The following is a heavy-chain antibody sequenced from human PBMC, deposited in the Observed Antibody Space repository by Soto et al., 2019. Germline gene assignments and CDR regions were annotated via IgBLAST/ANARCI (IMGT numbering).Heavy chain of an antibody. Sequence: PGVSLSLSCAASGFTFSSYAMSWVRQAPGKGLEWVSAISGSGGSTYYADSVKGRFTISRDNSKNTLYLQMNSLTVEDTALYYCVRSGNSRNGGFDPWGQGTLVTVSS. V-gene: IGHV3-23*01. CDR1: GFTFSSYA. CDR3: VRSGNSRNGGFDP. CDR2: ISGSGGST. J-gene: IGHJ5*02. D-gene: IGHD5-12*01.